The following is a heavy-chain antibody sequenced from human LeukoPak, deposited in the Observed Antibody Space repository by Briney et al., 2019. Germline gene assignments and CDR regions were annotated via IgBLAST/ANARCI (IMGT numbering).Heavy chain of an antibody. D-gene: IGHD3-16*02. Sequence: GGSLRLSCAASGFTFSNAWMSWVRQTPGKGLEWVGRIKSKTDGGTTDYAAPVKGRFTISRDDSKNTLYLQMNSLKTEDTAVYYCTTGGGYDYVWGSYRFGYWGQGTLVTVSS. CDR1: GFTFSNAW. CDR3: TTGGGYDYVWGSYRFGY. J-gene: IGHJ4*02. CDR2: IKSKTDGGTT. V-gene: IGHV3-15*01.